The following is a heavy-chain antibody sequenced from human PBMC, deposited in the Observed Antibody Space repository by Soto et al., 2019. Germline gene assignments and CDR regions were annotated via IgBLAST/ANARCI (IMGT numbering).Heavy chain of an antibody. V-gene: IGHV3-74*01. Sequence: GGTLRLSCAASGFTFSSYWMHWVRQAPGEGLMWVSRINPDGSTTSYADSVKGRFTISRDNAKNTLYLQMNSLRVEDTAVYYCARGPTTVTTPGKDVWGQGTTVTVSS. CDR1: GFTFSSYW. CDR3: ARGPTTVTTPGKDV. J-gene: IGHJ6*02. D-gene: IGHD4-4*01. CDR2: INPDGSTT.